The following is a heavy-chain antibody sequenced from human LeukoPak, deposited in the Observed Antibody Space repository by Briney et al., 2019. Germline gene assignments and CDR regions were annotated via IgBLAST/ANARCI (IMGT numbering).Heavy chain of an antibody. CDR1: GFTFDDYA. D-gene: IGHD2-15*01. Sequence: PGGSLRLSCAASGFTFDDYAMHWVRQAPGKGLEWVSGISWNSGSIGYADSVKGRFTISRDNAKNSLYLQMNSLRAEDTALYYCAKGSYCSGGSCYSIAYFDYWGQGTLVTVSS. V-gene: IGHV3-9*01. CDR2: ISWNSGSI. CDR3: AKGSYCSGGSCYSIAYFDY. J-gene: IGHJ4*02.